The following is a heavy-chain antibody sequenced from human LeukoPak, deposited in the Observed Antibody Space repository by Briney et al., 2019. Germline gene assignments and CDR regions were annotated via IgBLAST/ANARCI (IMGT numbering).Heavy chain of an antibody. Sequence: SETLSLTCVVSGGSISSSNWWNWVRQPPGKGLEWIGEIYHSGKTNYNPSLKSRVTISVDKSKNQFSLKLSSVTAADTAVYYCAKVNLGCSSTSCHEDYYYYYYGMDVWGQGTTVTVSS. CDR2: IYHSGKT. V-gene: IGHV4-4*02. D-gene: IGHD2-2*01. CDR1: GGSISSSNW. J-gene: IGHJ6*02. CDR3: AKVNLGCSSTSCHEDYYYYYYGMDV.